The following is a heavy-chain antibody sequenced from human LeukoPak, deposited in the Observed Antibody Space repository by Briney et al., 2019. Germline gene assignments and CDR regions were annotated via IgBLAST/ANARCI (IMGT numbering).Heavy chain of an antibody. D-gene: IGHD3-10*01. J-gene: IGHJ4*02. Sequence: GGSLRLSCTASGFTFSSYWMHWVRQAPGKGLVWVSRINSDGSSTTYADSVKGRFTISRDNSKNTLYLQMNSLRAEDTAVYHCAKVGGSGPSYPFDYWGQGTLVTVSS. CDR3: AKVGGSGPSYPFDY. V-gene: IGHV3-74*01. CDR2: INSDGSST. CDR1: GFTFSSYW.